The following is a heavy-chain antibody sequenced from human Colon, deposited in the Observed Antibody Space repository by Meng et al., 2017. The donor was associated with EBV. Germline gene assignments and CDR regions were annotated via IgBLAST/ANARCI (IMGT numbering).Heavy chain of an antibody. D-gene: IGHD2-21*02. V-gene: IGHV4-4*02. CDR2: IYHSGST. CDR1: GGSLSSRNW. Sequence: QLQLEEPGPGLVKPSGTLSLPCAVSGGSLSSRNWWSWVRQPPGKGLEWIGEIYHSGSTNYNPSLKSRVTISVDESKNQFSLRLSSVTAADTAVYYCARVGAYCGGDCYHPRWGQGTLVTVSS. CDR3: ARVGAYCGGDCYHPR. J-gene: IGHJ4*02.